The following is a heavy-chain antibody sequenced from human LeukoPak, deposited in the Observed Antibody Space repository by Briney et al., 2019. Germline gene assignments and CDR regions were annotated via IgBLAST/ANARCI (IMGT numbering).Heavy chain of an antibody. D-gene: IGHD3-16*02. J-gene: IGHJ4*02. CDR3: ARTDSFYFDY. V-gene: IGHV3-11*01. CDR1: GFAFSDYY. CDR2: ISSRGSTI. Sequence: PGGSLRLSCAASGFAFSDYYMSWIRQAPGKGLEWVSYISSRGSTIYYADSLKGRFTISRDNAKNSLYLQMNSLRAEDTAVYYCARTDSFYFDYWGQGTLVTVSS.